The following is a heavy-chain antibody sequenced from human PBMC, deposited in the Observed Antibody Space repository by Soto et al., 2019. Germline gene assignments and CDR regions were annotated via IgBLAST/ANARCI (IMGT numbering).Heavy chain of an antibody. J-gene: IGHJ4*02. CDR3: ATSGGGWYLY. Sequence: QVQLVQSGAEVKKPGASVKVSCKASGYTFSSYDINWVRQATGQGLEWMGWLNPNSGDTGYAQKFXGRAXLXRNTAINTAYIELSSLTSDDTAVYYCATSGGGWYLYWGQGTLVTVSS. V-gene: IGHV1-8*01. CDR1: GYTFSSYD. D-gene: IGHD6-19*01. CDR2: LNPNSGDT.